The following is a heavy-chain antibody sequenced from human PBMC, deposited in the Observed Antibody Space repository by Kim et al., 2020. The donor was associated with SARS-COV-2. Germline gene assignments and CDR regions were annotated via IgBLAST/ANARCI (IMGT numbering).Heavy chain of an antibody. Sequence: GGSLRLSCAASGFSVSSDYMSWVRQAPGKGLEWVSVLYSGGGTYYSGSVKGRFSISRDNSKNTLYLQMNSLRVDDTAVYFCARGGGAVGPGGYWGQGTLGTVSS. CDR3: ARGGGAVGPGGY. CDR1: GFSVSSDY. CDR2: LYSGGGT. V-gene: IGHV3-53*01. D-gene: IGHD2-21*01. J-gene: IGHJ4*02.